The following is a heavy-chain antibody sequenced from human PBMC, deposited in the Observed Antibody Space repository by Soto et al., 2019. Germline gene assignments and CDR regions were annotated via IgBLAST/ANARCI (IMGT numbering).Heavy chain of an antibody. CDR1: GGSISSYY. D-gene: IGHD2-2*01. V-gene: IGHV4-59*01. CDR3: ARLCSSTRCYEGY. Sequence: SETVSLTCTVSGGSISSYYWSWIRQPPGKGLEWIGYIYYSGSTSYNPSLKSRVTISVDTSKNQFSLKLSSVTAADTAVYYCARLCSSTRCYEGYWGQGTPVTGSS. J-gene: IGHJ4*01. CDR2: IYYSGST.